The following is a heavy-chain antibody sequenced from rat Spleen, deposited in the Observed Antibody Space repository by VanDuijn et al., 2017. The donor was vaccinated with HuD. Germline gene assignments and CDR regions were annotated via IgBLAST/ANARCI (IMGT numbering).Heavy chain of an antibody. D-gene: IGHD1-6*01. CDR1: GFIFSDFG. CDR2: ISYGDSSGHSST. CDR3: ARRHYGYTDYFDY. J-gene: IGHJ2*01. Sequence: EVQLVESDGGLVQPGGSLELSCAASGFIFSDFGMAWVRQAPTKGLEWVATISYGDSSGHSSTYYRDSVKGRFTISRDNAKSTLSLQMDSLRSEDTATYYCARRHYGYTDYFDYWGQGVMVTVSS. V-gene: IGHV5-29*01.